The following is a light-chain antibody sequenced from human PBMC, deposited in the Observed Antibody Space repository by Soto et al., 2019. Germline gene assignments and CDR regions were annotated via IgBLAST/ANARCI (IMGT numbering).Light chain of an antibody. J-gene: IGKJ2*01. Sequence: DIQMTQSPSTLSASVGDRVTITCRASQSIRSWLAWYQQKPGKAPKVLIYDVSSFESGVPSRFSGSGSGTEFTLTISSLQPDDFATYYCQEYDSYSSTFGQGTKLQIK. CDR1: QSIRSW. CDR3: QEYDSYSST. CDR2: DVS. V-gene: IGKV1-5*01.